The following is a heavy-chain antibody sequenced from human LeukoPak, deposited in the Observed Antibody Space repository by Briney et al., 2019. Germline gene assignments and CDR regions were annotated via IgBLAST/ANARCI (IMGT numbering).Heavy chain of an antibody. D-gene: IGHD2-2*01. Sequence: SQTLSLTCAVSGGSISSGDYSWSWIRQPPGKGLEWIGYIYHSGSTYYNPSLKSRVTISVDRSKNQFSLKLSSVTAADTAVYYCARGYIVVVPAGIYFDYWGQGTLVTVSS. V-gene: IGHV4-30-2*01. CDR3: ARGYIVVVPAGIYFDY. CDR1: GGSISSGDYS. J-gene: IGHJ4*02. CDR2: IYHSGST.